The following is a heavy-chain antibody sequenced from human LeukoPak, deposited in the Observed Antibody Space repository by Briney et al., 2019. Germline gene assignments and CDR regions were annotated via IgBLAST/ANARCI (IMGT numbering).Heavy chain of an antibody. Sequence: SQTLSLTCALSGDSVSSNSAAWNWIRQSPSRGLEWLGRTYYRSKWYNDYAVSVKSRITINPDTSKNQFSLQLNSVTPEDTAVYYCARDRVTMVRGVIIPFDYWGQGTLVTVSS. J-gene: IGHJ4*02. D-gene: IGHD3-10*01. CDR3: ARDRVTMVRGVIIPFDY. V-gene: IGHV6-1*01. CDR2: TYYRSKWYN. CDR1: GDSVSSNSAA.